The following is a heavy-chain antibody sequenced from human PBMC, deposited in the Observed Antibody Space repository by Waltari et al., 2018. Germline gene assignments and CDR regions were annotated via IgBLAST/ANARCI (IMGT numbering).Heavy chain of an antibody. D-gene: IGHD6-13*01. J-gene: IGHJ4*02. CDR3: ARIGYSSSCFDY. CDR2: INQDGSMK. CDR1: RFTFSSYW. V-gene: IGHV3-7*03. Sequence: LSCAASRFTFSSYWMSWVRQAPGKGLEWVANINQDGSMKYFVDSVKGRFTISRDNAKNSLYLQMNSLRAEDTAVYYCARIGYSSSCFDYWGQGTLVTVSS.